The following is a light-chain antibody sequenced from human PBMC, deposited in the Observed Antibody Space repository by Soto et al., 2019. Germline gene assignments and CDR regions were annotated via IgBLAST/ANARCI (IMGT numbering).Light chain of an antibody. Sequence: DVVMTQSPLSLPVTLGQPASISCRSSQSLVYSDGNTYLNWFQQRPGQSPRRLIYKVSNRDSGVPDRVSGSGLDTDFTLKISGVEAEDVGVYYCMQGTHWPRKFGQGTKVEIK. CDR3: MQGTHWPRK. CDR2: KVS. J-gene: IGKJ1*01. V-gene: IGKV2-30*01. CDR1: QSLVYSDGNTY.